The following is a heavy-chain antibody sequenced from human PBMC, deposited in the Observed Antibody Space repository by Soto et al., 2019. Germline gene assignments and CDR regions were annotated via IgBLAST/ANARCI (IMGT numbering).Heavy chain of an antibody. V-gene: IGHV1-46*01. CDR1: GYTFTKFH. D-gene: IGHD3-10*01. CDR2: IDPSGGVT. J-gene: IGHJ5*02. CDR3: AREGWSIGSGSSYWFDP. Sequence: ASVKVSCKASGYTFTKFHIHWVRQAPGQGLEWMGMIDPSGGVTRDAQRFQGRITMTSDTSTSSVYMELRGLTSEDTAVYFCAREGWSIGSGSSYWFDPWGQGTLVTVSS.